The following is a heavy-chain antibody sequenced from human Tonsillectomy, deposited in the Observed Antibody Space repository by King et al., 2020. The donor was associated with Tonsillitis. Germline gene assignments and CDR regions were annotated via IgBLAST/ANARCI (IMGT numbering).Heavy chain of an antibody. CDR2: IRGSGGTT. CDR3: AKGSRDDSSGYYYGIDV. D-gene: IGHD3-22*01. J-gene: IGHJ6*02. V-gene: IGHV3-23*01. Sequence: VQLQESGGGLVQPGGSLRLSCAASGFTFISYGMSWVRQAPGKGLEWVSGIRGSGGTTYYADSVKGRFTISRDNSKNTLYLQMNSLRAEDTAVYYCAKGSRDDSSGYYYGIDVWGQGTTVTVSS. CDR1: GFTFISYG.